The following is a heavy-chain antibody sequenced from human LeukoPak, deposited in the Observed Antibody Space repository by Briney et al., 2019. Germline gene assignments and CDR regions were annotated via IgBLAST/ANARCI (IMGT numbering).Heavy chain of an antibody. D-gene: IGHD3-22*01. J-gene: IGHJ3*02. V-gene: IGHV4-34*01. CDR1: GGSFSGYY. CDR2: INHSGST. Sequence: SGTLSLTCAVYGGSFSGYYWSWIRQPPGKGLEWIGEINHSGSTNYNPSLKSRVTISVDTSKNQFSLKLSSVTAADTAVYYCARGGGSSGYYYGRRAFDIWGQGTMVTVSS. CDR3: ARGGGSSGYYYGRRAFDI.